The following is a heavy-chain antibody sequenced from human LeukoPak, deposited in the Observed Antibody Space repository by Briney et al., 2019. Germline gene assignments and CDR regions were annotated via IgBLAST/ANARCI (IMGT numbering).Heavy chain of an antibody. CDR3: AGSRNYDTTGFNPSYYLDS. J-gene: IGHJ4*02. CDR1: GGSVIGSY. D-gene: IGHD3-22*01. V-gene: IGHV4-59*02. CDR2: IYNTVDV. Sequence: SETLSLTCTVSGGSVIGSYWTWIRQSPGGSLQYLGYIYNTVDVNYSPSLKSRVTISIDMSRNQVSLRLTSVTAADTAIYYCAGSRNYDTTGFNPSYYLDSWGQGALVTVAS.